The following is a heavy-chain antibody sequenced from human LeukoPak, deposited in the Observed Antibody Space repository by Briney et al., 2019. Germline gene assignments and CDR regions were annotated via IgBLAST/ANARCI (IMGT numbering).Heavy chain of an antibody. CDR2: INPSGGST. D-gene: IGHD1-26*01. J-gene: IGHJ4*02. CDR3: ARGDDSGSYYYPPHFDY. Sequence: ASVKVSCKASGYTFTSYGISWVRQAPGQGLEWMGIINPSGGSTSYAQKFQGRVTMTRDTSTSTVYMELSSLRSEDTAVYYCARGDDSGSYYYPPHFDYWGQGTLVTVSS. V-gene: IGHV1-46*01. CDR1: GYTFTSYG.